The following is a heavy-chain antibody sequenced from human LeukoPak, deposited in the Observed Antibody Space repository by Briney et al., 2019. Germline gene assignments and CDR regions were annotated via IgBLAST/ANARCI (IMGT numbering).Heavy chain of an antibody. Sequence: SDTLSLTCAVYGGSFSGYYGSWIRQPPGKGMEWIVEINHSRSTIYSPSLKSRVTKSVDTSKSQFSLKLSSVTAADTAVYYCARGHPRRWGSTVTARSNWFDPWGQGTLVTVSS. D-gene: IGHD4-11*01. J-gene: IGHJ5*02. CDR2: INHSRST. CDR3: ARGHPRRWGSTVTARSNWFDP. V-gene: IGHV4-34*01. CDR1: GGSFSGYY.